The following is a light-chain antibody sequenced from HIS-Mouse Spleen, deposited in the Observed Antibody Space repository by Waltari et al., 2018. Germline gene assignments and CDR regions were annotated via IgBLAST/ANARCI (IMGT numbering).Light chain of an antibody. CDR2: LGS. CDR1: QRLLHSNGYNY. Sequence: DIVMTQSPLSLPVTPGEPSSISCRSIQRLLHSNGYNYLDWYLQKPGQSPQLLIYLGSNRASGVPDRFSGSGSGTDFTLKISRVEAEDVGVYYCMQALQTSWTFGQGTKVEIK. J-gene: IGKJ1*01. CDR3: MQALQTSWT. V-gene: IGKV2-28*01.